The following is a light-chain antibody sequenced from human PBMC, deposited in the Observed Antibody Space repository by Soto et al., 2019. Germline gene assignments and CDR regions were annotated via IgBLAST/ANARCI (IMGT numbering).Light chain of an antibody. J-gene: IGKJ1*01. CDR2: GAS. CDR1: QSVSSN. CDR3: QQYNNWPRT. Sequence: EIVMTQSPATLSVSPGERATLSRRASQSVSSNLAWYQQKHGQAPRILIYGASTRDTGIPARFSGSGSGTEFTLTISRLQSEDFAVYYCQQYNNWPRTFGQGTKVDIK. V-gene: IGKV3-15*01.